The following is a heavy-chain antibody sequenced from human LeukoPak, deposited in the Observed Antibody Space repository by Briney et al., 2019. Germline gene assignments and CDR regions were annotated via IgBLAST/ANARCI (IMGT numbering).Heavy chain of an antibody. CDR2: ISYDGSNK. CDR3: ARGNHGYSSSYYY. V-gene: IGHV3-30-3*01. CDR1: GFTSSSYA. Sequence: GGSLRLSCAASGFTSSSYAMHWVRQAPGKGLEWVAVISYDGSNKYYADSVKGRFTISRDNSKNTLYLQMNSLRAEDTAVYYCARGNHGYSSSYYYWGQGTLVTVSS. D-gene: IGHD6-13*01. J-gene: IGHJ4*02.